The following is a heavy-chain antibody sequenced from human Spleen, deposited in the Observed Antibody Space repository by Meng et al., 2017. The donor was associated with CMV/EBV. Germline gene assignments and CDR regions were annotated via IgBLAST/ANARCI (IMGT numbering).Heavy chain of an antibody. V-gene: IGHV1-46*01. D-gene: IGHD3-3*01. Sequence: ASVKVSCKASGYTFTSYYMHWVRQAPGQGLEWMGIINPSGGSTSYAQKFQGRVTMTRDTSTSTVYMELSSLRSEDTAVYYCARDQGHYDFWSGPNFDYWGQGTLVTVSS. J-gene: IGHJ4*02. CDR2: INPSGGST. CDR1: GYTFTSYY. CDR3: ARDQGHYDFWSGPNFDY.